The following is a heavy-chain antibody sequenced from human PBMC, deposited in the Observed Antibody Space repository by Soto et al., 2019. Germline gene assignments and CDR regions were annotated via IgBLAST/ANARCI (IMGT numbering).Heavy chain of an antibody. CDR3: AREPQWAL. Sequence: GGSLRLSCAASGFTFSSYEMNWVRQAPGKGLEWVSYINSKSNTIYYADSVKGRFTISRDNAKNSLYLQMNSLRAEDTAVYYCAREPQWALWGQGTLVTVSS. V-gene: IGHV3-48*03. J-gene: IGHJ4*02. D-gene: IGHD6-19*01. CDR2: INSKSNTI. CDR1: GFTFSSYE.